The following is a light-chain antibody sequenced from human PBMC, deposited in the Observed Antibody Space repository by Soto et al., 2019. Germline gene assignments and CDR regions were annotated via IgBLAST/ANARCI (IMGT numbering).Light chain of an antibody. CDR2: GAS. CDR3: QQYERSPTT. V-gene: IGKV3-20*01. Sequence: EIVMTQSPATLSVSPGERVTLSCRASQSVRSNLAWYQQKPGQVPRVLIYGASRRATGIPDRFSGCGSGTDFTLTISRLEPEDFAVYYCQQYERSPTTFGGGTKVEIK. CDR1: QSVRSN. J-gene: IGKJ4*01.